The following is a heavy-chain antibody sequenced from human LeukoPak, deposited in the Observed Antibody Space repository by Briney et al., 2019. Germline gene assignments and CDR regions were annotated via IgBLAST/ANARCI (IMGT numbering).Heavy chain of an antibody. D-gene: IGHD2-2*01. Sequence: SVKVSCKASGGTFSSYAISWVRQAPGQGLEWMGGIIPILGIANYAQKFQGKVTITADKSTSTAYMELSSLRSEDTAVYYCAGLKDIVVVPAAYYYYYGMDVWGQGTTVTVSS. CDR3: AGLKDIVVVPAAYYYYYGMDV. CDR1: GGTFSSYA. CDR2: IIPILGIA. V-gene: IGHV1-69*10. J-gene: IGHJ6*02.